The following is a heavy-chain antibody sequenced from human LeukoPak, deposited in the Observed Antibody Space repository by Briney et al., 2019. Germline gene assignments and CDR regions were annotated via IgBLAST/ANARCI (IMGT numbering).Heavy chain of an antibody. CDR1: GFTFSSYW. CDR3: TRDTFGGDDF. D-gene: IGHD3-16*01. CDR2: INPDGSYT. J-gene: IGHJ4*02. V-gene: IGHV3-74*01. Sequence: PGGSLRLSCAASGFTFSSYWMHWVRQAPGEGLVWVSRINPDGSYTSYADSVKGRFTISRDNAKNTLYLQMNSLTADDSAVYYCTRDTFGGDDFWGQGTLVTVSS.